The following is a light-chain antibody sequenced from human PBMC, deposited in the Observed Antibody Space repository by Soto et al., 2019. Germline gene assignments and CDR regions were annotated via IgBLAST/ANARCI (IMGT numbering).Light chain of an antibody. CDR1: QSISSW. CDR3: QQYNSYSSWG. V-gene: IGKV1-5*01. Sequence: DIQMTQSPSTLSASVGDRVTITCRASQSISSWLAWYQQKPGKAPKLLIYDASSLESGVPSRFSGSGSGTEFTLTISSLQPDDFATYYCQQYNSYSSWGLGQGTKVEIK. J-gene: IGKJ1*01. CDR2: DAS.